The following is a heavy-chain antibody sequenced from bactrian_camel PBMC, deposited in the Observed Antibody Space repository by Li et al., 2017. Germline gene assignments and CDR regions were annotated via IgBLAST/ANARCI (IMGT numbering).Heavy chain of an antibody. CDR1: GFTLDDSM. D-gene: IGHD4*01. CDR3: ATVAGSFSDDYARARAYVY. Sequence: HVQLVESGGGSVQAGGSLRLSCTPSGFTLDDSMMGWYRQAPGNECDLASSINSDGNTYYADSVKGRFTISRGNAKNMVYLQMNSLRSEDTALYYCATVAGSFSDDYARARAYVYWGQGTQVTVS. J-gene: IGHJ4*01. CDR2: INSDGNT. V-gene: IGHV3S63*01.